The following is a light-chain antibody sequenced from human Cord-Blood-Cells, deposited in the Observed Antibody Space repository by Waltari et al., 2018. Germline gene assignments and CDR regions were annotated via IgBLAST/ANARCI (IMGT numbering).Light chain of an antibody. CDR1: QDISNY. CDR3: RQYDNLPLP. CDR2: YAS. Sequence: DIQMTQSPSSLSASVGDRVTITCPASQDISNYLNWYQQKPGKAPKLLIYYASNLETGVPERVGGSGSGTDFTFTSSSLQPEDIATYYCRQYDNLPLPFGGGTKV. V-gene: IGKV1-33*01. J-gene: IGKJ4*01.